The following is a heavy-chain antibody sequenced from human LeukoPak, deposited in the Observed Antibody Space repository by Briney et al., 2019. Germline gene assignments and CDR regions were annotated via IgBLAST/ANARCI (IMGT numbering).Heavy chain of an antibody. Sequence: GGSLRLSCAASGFTFSDYYMSWIRQAPGKGLEWVSYISSSGSTIYYADSVKGRFTISRDNAKNSLYLQMNSLRAEDTAVYYCARNDYSNQKASEYYMDVWGKGTTVTVSS. CDR3: ARNDYSNQKASEYYMDV. CDR1: GFTFSDYY. J-gene: IGHJ6*03. D-gene: IGHD4-11*01. V-gene: IGHV3-11*01. CDR2: ISSSGSTI.